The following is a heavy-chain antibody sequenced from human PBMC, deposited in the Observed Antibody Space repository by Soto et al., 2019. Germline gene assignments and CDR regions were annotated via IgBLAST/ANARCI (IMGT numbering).Heavy chain of an antibody. CDR2: ISAYNGNT. J-gene: IGHJ6*02. CDR3: ARGLVGATLGSYGMDV. V-gene: IGHV1-18*01. CDR1: GYTFTSYG. Sequence: QVQLVQSGAEVKKPGASVKVSCKASGYTFTSYGISWVRQAPGQGLEWMGWISAYNGNTNYAQKLQGRVTMTTDTITXXAYMELRSLRSDDTAVYYCARGLVGATLGSYGMDVWGQGTTVTVSS. D-gene: IGHD1-26*01.